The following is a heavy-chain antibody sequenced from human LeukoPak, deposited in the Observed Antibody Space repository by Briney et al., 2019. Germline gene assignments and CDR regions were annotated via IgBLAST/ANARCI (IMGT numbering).Heavy chain of an antibody. CDR1: GFSVSTNY. V-gene: IGHV3-66*01. D-gene: IGHD3-10*01. Sequence: GGSLRLSCAASGFSVSTNYMTWVRQAPGKGLEWVSIIYSGGSTYYADSVRGRFIISRENSNNEVVLQMNSLRADDTALYYCARGKTSDDIIEDAFDLWGHGTMVTVSS. CDR2: IYSGGST. CDR3: ARGKTSDDIIEDAFDL. J-gene: IGHJ3*01.